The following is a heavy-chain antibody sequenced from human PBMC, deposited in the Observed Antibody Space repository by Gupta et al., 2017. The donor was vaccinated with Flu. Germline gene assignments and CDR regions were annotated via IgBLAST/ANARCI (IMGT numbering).Heavy chain of an antibody. J-gene: IGHJ4*02. D-gene: IGHD1-7*01. V-gene: IGHV3-49*04. CDR2: IRSNNYGGAA. CDR3: ARVFWNYEKNHFDY. Sequence: EVQLVESGGGLEQPGRSLRLSCTTSGFAFVEYAITWVRQAPGKGLEWVGFIRSNNYGGAAEYAASVKSRFTISRDDSKSIAYLQLNSLKSEDSAIYYCARVFWNYEKNHFDYWGQGTLVTVSS. CDR1: GFAFVEYA.